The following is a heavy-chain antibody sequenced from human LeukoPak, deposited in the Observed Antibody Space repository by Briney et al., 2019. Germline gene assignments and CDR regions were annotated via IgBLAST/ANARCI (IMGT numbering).Heavy chain of an antibody. V-gene: IGHV4-34*01. CDR2: INHSGTT. CDR1: GGSFSGYY. J-gene: IGHJ4*02. D-gene: IGHD2-2*01. CDR3: ASNGPLLSDTSRYYFDS. Sequence: SPSETLSLTCAVYGGSFSGYYWSWVRQPPGKGLEWIGEINHSGTTNYNPSLKSRLTISVDTAKNQFSLNLSSLTAADTAVYYCASNGPLLSDTSRYYFDSWGQGTLVTVSS.